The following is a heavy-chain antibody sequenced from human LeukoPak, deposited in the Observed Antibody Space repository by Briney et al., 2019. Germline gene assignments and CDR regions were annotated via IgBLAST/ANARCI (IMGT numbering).Heavy chain of an antibody. CDR1: GYTFTIYG. CDR3: ARDLLGGSFDY. Sequence: ASVKVSFKASGYTFTIYGISWVRQAPGQGLEWMGWISAYNGNTNYAQKLQGRVTMTTDTSTSTAYMELRSLRSDDTAVYYCARDLLGGSFDYWGQGTLVTVSS. CDR2: ISAYNGNT. D-gene: IGHD2-15*01. J-gene: IGHJ4*02. V-gene: IGHV1-18*01.